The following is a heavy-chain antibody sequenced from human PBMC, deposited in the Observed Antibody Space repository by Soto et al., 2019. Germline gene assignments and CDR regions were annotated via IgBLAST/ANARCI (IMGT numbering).Heavy chain of an antibody. J-gene: IGHJ4*02. CDR3: AIGMVYPSHFAT. CDR1: GYSIASAYY. Sequence: PSETLSLTCAVSGYSIASAYYWGWIRQPPGKGLEWIATFYHSENPYYSPSLKSRVTISVDKSKNQFSVKLSSVTAADTAVYYCAIGMVYPSHFATWGQGTLVTVSS. V-gene: IGHV4-38-2*01. D-gene: IGHD2-8*01. CDR2: FYHSENP.